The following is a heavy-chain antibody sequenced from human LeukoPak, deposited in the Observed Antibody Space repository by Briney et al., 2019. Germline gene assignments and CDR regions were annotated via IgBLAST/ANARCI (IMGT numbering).Heavy chain of an antibody. CDR1: GVSFSGYY. CDR3: ARRPDFDY. D-gene: IGHD6-25*01. J-gene: IGHJ4*02. CDR2: INHSGST. Sequence: SETLSLTCAVYGVSFSGYYWSWIRQPPGKGLEWIGEINHSGSTNYNPSLKSRVTISVDTSKNQFSLKLSSVTAADTAVYYCARRPDFDYWGQGTLVTVSS. V-gene: IGHV4-34*01.